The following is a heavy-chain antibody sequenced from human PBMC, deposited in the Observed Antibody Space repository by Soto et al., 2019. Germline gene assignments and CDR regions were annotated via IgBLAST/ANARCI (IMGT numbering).Heavy chain of an antibody. CDR3: TTDLVETGLLTSRHGFSDN. CDR1: GGTFSSYA. V-gene: IGHV1-69*13. CDR2: IIPIFGTA. Sequence: SVKVSCKASGGTFSSYAISWVRQAPGQGLEWMGEIIPIFGTANYAQKFQGRVTITADESTSTAYMELSSLRSEDTAVYYCTTDLVETGLLTSRHGFSDNWGQGTLVTVSS. D-gene: IGHD5-18*01. J-gene: IGHJ4*02.